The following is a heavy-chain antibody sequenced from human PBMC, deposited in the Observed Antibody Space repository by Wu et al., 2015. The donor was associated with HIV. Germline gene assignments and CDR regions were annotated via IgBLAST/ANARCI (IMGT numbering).Heavy chain of an antibody. D-gene: IGHD4-23*01. J-gene: IGHJ4*02. V-gene: IGHV1-18*01. Sequence: QVQLLQSGAEVKKPGSSVKVSCKASGGTFSSYAISWVRQAPGQGPEWVAWISPLNGKTNYAKKIQGRVAVTIDTPTDTVYMELRSLRSDDTAVYYCARDFVGRATVVTPGIFDYWGEGTLVTVSS. CDR1: GGTFSSYA. CDR2: ISPLNGKT. CDR3: ARDFVGRATVVTPGIFDY.